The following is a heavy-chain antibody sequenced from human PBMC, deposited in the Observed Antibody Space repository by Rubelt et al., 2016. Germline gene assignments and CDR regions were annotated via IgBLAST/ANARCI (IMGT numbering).Heavy chain of an antibody. CDR3: ARGPRRNDVWPGFY. V-gene: IGHV4-59*08. D-gene: IGHD1-1*01. CDR2: IYYSGST. J-gene: IGHJ4*02. Sequence: GYIYYSGSTNYNPSLKSRVTISVDTSKNQFSLKLSSVTAADTAVYYCARGPRRNDVWPGFYWGQGTLVTVSS.